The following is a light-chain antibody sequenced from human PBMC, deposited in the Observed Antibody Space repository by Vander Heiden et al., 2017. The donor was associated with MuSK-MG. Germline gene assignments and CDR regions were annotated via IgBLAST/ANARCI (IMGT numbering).Light chain of an antibody. V-gene: IGKV1-5*03. CDR1: QSISSW. J-gene: IGKJ2*01. CDR3: QQYNTYPFT. CDR2: EAS. Sequence: DIQMIHSPSTLSASVGDRVTITCRASQSISSWLAWYQHKPGNAPKLLIYEASTLESGVPSRFSGSGSGTEFTLTVSRLQPDDFATYYCQQYNTYPFTFGQGTKLEIK.